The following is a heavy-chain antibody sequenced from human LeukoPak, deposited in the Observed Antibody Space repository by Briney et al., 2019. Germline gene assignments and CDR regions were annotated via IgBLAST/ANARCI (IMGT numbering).Heavy chain of an antibody. V-gene: IGHV3-30*02. CDR3: AKDPSSSGDY. J-gene: IGHJ4*02. Sequence: GGSLRLSCAASGFTFSSYGMHWVRQAPGKGLEWVALIRYDGSNKYYADSVKGRFTISRDNSKNTLYLQMNSLRAEDTAVYYCAKDPSSSGDYWGQGTLVTVSS. D-gene: IGHD6-13*01. CDR2: IRYDGSNK. CDR1: GFTFSSYG.